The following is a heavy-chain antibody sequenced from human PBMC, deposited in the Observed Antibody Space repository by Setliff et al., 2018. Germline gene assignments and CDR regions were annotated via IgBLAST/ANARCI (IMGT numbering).Heavy chain of an antibody. CDR3: ARDGVPPLNYNFWSGNFEF. D-gene: IGHD3-3*01. CDR1: GFTFGSYA. J-gene: IGHJ4*02. CDR2: ISHDGINK. Sequence: LSLSCAASGFTFGSYAMHWVRQAPGKGLEWVAVISHDGINKYYADSVKGRFTISRDNSKNTLYLQMNSLRVEDTAVYYCARDGVPPLNYNFWSGNFEFWGQGTLVTVSS. V-gene: IGHV3-30*01.